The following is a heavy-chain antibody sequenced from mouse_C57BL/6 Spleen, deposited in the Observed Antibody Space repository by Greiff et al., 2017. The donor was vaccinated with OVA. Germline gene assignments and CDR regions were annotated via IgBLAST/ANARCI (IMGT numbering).Heavy chain of an antibody. CDR3: ARYGSYGKCRWYFDV. J-gene: IGHJ1*03. V-gene: IGHV5-6*01. CDR2: ICSGGSYT. CDR1: GFTFTSYG. D-gene: IGHD6-1*01. Sequence: EVKLEESGADLVKPGGSLKISCTASGFTFTSYGMSWVRQTPGKSLEWVATICSGGSYTYYPDSVKGRFTITRDNAKNTLYLKMSSLKSKDTAMYYCARYGSYGKCRWYFDVWGTGTTVTVSS.